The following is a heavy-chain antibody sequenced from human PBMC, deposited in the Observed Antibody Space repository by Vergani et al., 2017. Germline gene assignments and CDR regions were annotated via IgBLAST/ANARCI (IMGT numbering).Heavy chain of an antibody. Sequence: EVQLLQSGGGVIQPGGSVRLSCAASGFTFSACPMTWVRQAPGKGLEWVSAISARYPSTYYADSVKGRFTISGDNSKNMLYLQMNSLRAEDTAVYYCASLSYDTTPDLQGGYDCWGQGTLVSVSS. D-gene: IGHD3-22*01. CDR3: ASLSYDTTPDLQGGYDC. CDR1: GFTFSACP. V-gene: IGHV3-23*01. J-gene: IGHJ4*02. CDR2: ISARYPST.